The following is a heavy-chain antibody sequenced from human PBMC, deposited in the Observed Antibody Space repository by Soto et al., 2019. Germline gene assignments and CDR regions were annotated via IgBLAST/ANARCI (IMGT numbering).Heavy chain of an antibody. V-gene: IGHV3-30-3*01. Sequence: GGSLRLSCAASGFTFSSYAMHWVRQAPGKGLGWVAVISYDGSNKYYADSVKGRFTISRDNSKNTLYLQMNSLRAEDTAVYYCAKGGYDFWSGYFNWFDPWGQGTLVTVSS. D-gene: IGHD3-3*01. CDR1: GFTFSSYA. J-gene: IGHJ5*02. CDR3: AKGGYDFWSGYFNWFDP. CDR2: ISYDGSNK.